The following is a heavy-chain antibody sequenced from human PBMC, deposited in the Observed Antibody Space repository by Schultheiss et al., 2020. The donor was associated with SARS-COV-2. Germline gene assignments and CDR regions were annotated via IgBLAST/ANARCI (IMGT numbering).Heavy chain of an antibody. D-gene: IGHD2-21*02. J-gene: IGHJ6*02. Sequence: SETLSLTCTVSGGSISRSGYYWVWIRQPPGKGLEWIGSMFYTDNTYYNPPLKSRVTITADTSKNQFSLKLRSVTATDTAVYYCARHPLGSGDFYFYGMDVWGQGTTVTVAS. CDR3: ARHPLGSGDFYFYGMDV. V-gene: IGHV4-39*01. CDR1: GGSISRSGYY. CDR2: MFYTDNT.